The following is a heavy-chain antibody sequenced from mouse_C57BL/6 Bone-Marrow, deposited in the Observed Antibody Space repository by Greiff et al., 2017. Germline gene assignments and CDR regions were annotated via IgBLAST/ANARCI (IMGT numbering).Heavy chain of an antibody. CDR1: GYTFTSYW. CDR2: IYPGSGST. V-gene: IGHV1-55*01. J-gene: IGHJ2*01. CDR3: ARGNWDELDY. Sequence: QVQLQQPGAELVKPGASVKMSCKASGYTFTSYWITWVKQRPGQGLEWIGDIYPGSGSTNDNEKFKSKATMTVDTSTSTAYMQLSILTSEDSAVYYGARGNWDELDYWGQGTTLTVSS. D-gene: IGHD4-1*01.